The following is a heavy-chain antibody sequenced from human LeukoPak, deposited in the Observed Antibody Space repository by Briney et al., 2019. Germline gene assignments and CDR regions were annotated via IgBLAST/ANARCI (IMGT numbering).Heavy chain of an antibody. CDR3: ARDHSYYFGSQTSTLDV. CDR1: GGSISSGGYY. Sequence: SQTLSLTCTVSGGSISSGGYYWSWIRQHPGKGLEWIGYIYYSGSTYYNPSLKSRLTISLDTSKNRFSLKLNSVTAADTAVYYCARDHSYYFGSQTSTLDVWGQGTAVTVSS. CDR2: IYYSGST. J-gene: IGHJ6*02. D-gene: IGHD3-10*01. V-gene: IGHV4-31*03.